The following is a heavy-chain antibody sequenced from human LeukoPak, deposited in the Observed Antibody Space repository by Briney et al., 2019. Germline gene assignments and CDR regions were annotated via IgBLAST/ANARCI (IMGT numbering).Heavy chain of an antibody. Sequence: GTSVKVSCKASGFTFTSSAMQWVRQARGRRLEWIGWIVVGSGNTNYAQKFQERVTITRDMSTSTAYMELSSLRSEDTAVYYCAADLDIVVVPAATRYYYGMDVWGQGTTVTVSS. CDR2: IVVGSGNT. CDR3: AADLDIVVVPAATRYYYGMDV. J-gene: IGHJ6*02. CDR1: GFTFTSSA. D-gene: IGHD2-2*03. V-gene: IGHV1-58*02.